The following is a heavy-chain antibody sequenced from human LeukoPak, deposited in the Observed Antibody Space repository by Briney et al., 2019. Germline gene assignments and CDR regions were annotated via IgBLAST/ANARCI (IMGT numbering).Heavy chain of an antibody. CDR2: IYSGGST. CDR3: ARDFLGMGDAFDI. J-gene: IGHJ3*02. V-gene: IGHV3-66*02. D-gene: IGHD7-27*01. CDR1: GFTVSSNY. Sequence: GGSLRLSCAASGFTVSSNYLSWVRQAPGKGLKWVSVIYSGGSTYYADSVKGRFTISRDNSKNTLYLQMNSLRAEDTAVYYCARDFLGMGDAFDIWGQGTMVTVSS.